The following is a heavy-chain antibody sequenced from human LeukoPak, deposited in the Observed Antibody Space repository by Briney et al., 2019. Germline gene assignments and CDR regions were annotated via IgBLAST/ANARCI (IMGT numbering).Heavy chain of an antibody. D-gene: IGHD5-18*01. J-gene: IGHJ4*02. Sequence: PGGTLRLSCAASGFTFSSYGMSWVGQAPGKGLEGVSAMSGGGGSTYYADSVKGRFTITRDNSKNTLYLQMKILRAQDTAVYYGLYGYKIAHYWGQGTLVTVSS. V-gene: IGHV3-23*01. CDR1: GFTFSSYG. CDR3: LYGYKIAHY. CDR2: MSGGGGST.